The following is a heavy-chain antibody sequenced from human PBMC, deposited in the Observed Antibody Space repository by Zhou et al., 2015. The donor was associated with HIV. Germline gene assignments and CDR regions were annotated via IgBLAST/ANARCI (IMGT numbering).Heavy chain of an antibody. CDR2: IVPVLGTT. V-gene: IGHV1-69*01. CDR3: ARNTVAAAGRGGSDP. J-gene: IGHJ5*02. Sequence: QVQLVQSGAEVKKPGSSVTVSCKASGGAFSDYSITWLRQAPGQGPEWMGAIVPVLGTTNYAQKFQGRVTITADESTSTAYMELSSLRSEDTAVYYCARNTVAAAGRGGSDPWGQGTLVTVSS. D-gene: IGHD6-13*01. CDR1: GGAFSDYS.